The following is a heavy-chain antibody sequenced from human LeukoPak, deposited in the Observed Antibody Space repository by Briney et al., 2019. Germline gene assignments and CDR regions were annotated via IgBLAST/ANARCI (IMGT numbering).Heavy chain of an antibody. Sequence: ASVKVSCKASGYTFTGYYMHWVRQAPGQGLEWMGCINPNSGGTNYAQKFQGRVTMTRDTSISTAYMELSRLRSDDTAVYYCARDTAMVTYWFDPWGQGTLVTVSS. CDR1: GYTFTGYY. CDR3: ARDTAMVTYWFDP. D-gene: IGHD5-18*01. J-gene: IGHJ5*02. V-gene: IGHV1-2*02. CDR2: INPNSGGT.